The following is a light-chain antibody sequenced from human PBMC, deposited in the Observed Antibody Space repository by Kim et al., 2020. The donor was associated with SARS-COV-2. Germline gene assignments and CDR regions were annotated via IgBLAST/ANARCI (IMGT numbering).Light chain of an antibody. CDR1: QSVSSSY. CDR2: GAS. V-gene: IGKV3-20*01. CDR3: QPYDMSPLT. J-gene: IGKJ4*01. Sequence: EIVLTQSPGTLSLSPGERATLSCRASQSVSSSYLAWYQQKPGQAPRLLIYGASSRATGIPDRFSGSESGTDFTLTISRLEPEDFAVYYCQPYDMSPLTFGAGTKVEI.